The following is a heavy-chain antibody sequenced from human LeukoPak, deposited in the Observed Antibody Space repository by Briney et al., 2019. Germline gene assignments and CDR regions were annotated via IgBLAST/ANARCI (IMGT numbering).Heavy chain of an antibody. CDR1: GFTLRSYS. CDR2: INWGSNHI. J-gene: IGHJ4*02. Sequence: GGSLRLSCAASGFTLRSYSMSWVRQAPGKGLEWVSSINWGSNHIYYADAVQGRFTISRDNAKNSLYLQMNSLRAEDTAIYYCARDNSGWSRDYWGQGTLVAVSS. CDR3: ARDNSGWSRDY. D-gene: IGHD6-19*01. V-gene: IGHV3-21*06.